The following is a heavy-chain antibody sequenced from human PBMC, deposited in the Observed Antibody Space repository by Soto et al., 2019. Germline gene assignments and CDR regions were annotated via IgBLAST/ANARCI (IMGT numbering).Heavy chain of an antibody. CDR2: ISSNGGST. J-gene: IGHJ5*02. CDR1: GFTFSSYW. Sequence: GGSLRLSCAASGFTFSSYWMHWVRQAPGKGLVWVSAISSNGGSTNYADSVKGRFTISRDNSKNTLYLQMNSLRAEDTAVYYCAKAVTGDCSGGSCWFDPWGQGTLVTVSS. D-gene: IGHD2-15*01. V-gene: IGHV3-23*01. CDR3: AKAVTGDCSGGSCWFDP.